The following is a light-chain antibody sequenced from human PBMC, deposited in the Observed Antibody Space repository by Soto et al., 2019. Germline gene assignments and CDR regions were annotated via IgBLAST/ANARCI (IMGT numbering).Light chain of an antibody. V-gene: IGKV1-6*01. CDR2: AAS. CDR3: LQDYNYPRT. Sequence: AIQMTQSPSSLSASVGDRVTITCRASQGIRNELGWYQQRPVKSPKLLIYAASTLESGVPSRFSASVSGTDFTLTISSLRPEDFATYYCLQDYNYPRTFGQGTKVEIK. J-gene: IGKJ1*01. CDR1: QGIRNE.